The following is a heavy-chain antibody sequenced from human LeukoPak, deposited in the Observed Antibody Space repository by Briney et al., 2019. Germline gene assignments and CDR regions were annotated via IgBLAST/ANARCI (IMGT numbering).Heavy chain of an antibody. V-gene: IGHV4-39*06. Sequence: SETLSLTCTVSGVSMSSSSYYWAWIRQSPGKGLEWIGSVYYSGTTHYESSLKSRVSISIDTYKTQFALKVDSVTVADTAVYYCARILDLVTTKTIDYWGQGSLVIVSS. CDR3: ARILDLVTTKTIDY. J-gene: IGHJ4*02. CDR2: VYYSGTT. CDR1: GVSMSSSSYY. D-gene: IGHD2-21*02.